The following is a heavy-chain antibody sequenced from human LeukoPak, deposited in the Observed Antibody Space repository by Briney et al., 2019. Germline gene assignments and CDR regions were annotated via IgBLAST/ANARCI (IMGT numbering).Heavy chain of an antibody. Sequence: GESLKISCKGSGYSFTCYWIGWVRQMPGKGLEWMGIIYPGDSDTRYSPSFQGQVTISADKSISTAYLQWSSLKASDTAMYYCARRMATIHDAFDIWGQGTMVTVSS. D-gene: IGHD5-24*01. J-gene: IGHJ3*02. CDR1: GYSFTCYW. V-gene: IGHV5-51*01. CDR3: ARRMATIHDAFDI. CDR2: IYPGDSDT.